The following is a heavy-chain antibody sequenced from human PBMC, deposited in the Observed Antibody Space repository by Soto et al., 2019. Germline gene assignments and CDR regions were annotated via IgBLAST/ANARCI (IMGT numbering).Heavy chain of an antibody. V-gene: IGHV3-7*01. Sequence: EAQLVESGGGLVQPGGSLSVTCAGSGFTFSSDWMSWVRQAPGKWLEWVAKIKQDGNENDYVDSVKGRLTISRDNANNSLFLYMYSLRAEDTAVYYCARGGRDAYNWFDPWGQGTLVTVSS. J-gene: IGHJ5*02. CDR3: ARGGRDAYNWFDP. CDR2: IKQDGNEN. CDR1: GFTFSSDW. D-gene: IGHD3-16*01.